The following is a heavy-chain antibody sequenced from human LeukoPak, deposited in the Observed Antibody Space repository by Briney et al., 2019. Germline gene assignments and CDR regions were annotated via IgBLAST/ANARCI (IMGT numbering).Heavy chain of an antibody. D-gene: IGHD2-15*01. CDR1: GFTFSRYS. J-gene: IGHJ4*02. V-gene: IGHV3-21*06. Sequence: GGSLRLSCAASGFTFSRYSMNWVRQAPGKGLEWVSSISSDSSHIYYVDSVKGRFTISRDNAENSVFLEMNSLRLEDTAVYYCARDGSGSGDYWGQGTLVTVSS. CDR2: ISSDSSHI. CDR3: ARDGSGSGDY.